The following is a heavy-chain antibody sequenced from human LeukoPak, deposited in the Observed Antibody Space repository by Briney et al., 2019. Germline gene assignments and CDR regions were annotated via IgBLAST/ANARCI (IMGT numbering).Heavy chain of an antibody. V-gene: IGHV1-69*06. CDR2: IIPIFGTA. J-gene: IGHJ6*03. Sequence: GASVKVSCKASGGTFSNYAISWVRQAPGQGLEWMGGIIPIFGTANYAQKFQGRVTITADKSTSTAYMELSSLRSEDTAVYYCARGGLTVTTFYYYYMDVWGKGTTVTVSS. CDR1: GGTFSNYA. CDR3: ARGGLTVTTFYYYYMDV. D-gene: IGHD4-17*01.